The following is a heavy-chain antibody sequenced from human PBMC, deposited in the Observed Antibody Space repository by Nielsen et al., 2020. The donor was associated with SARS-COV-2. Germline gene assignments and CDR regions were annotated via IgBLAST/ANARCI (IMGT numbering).Heavy chain of an antibody. CDR1: GYTFTSYD. Sequence: ASVKVSCKASGYTFTSYDINWVRQATGQGLEWMGWMNPNSGNTGYAQKFQGRVTMTRNTSISTAYMELSSLRSEDTAVYYCARELLGGSSGRMFGTYYYYGMDVWGKGPRSPSPQ. V-gene: IGHV1-8*01. CDR2: MNPNSGNT. J-gene: IGHJ6*01. D-gene: IGHD6-19*01. CDR3: ARELLGGSSGRMFGTYYYYGMDV.